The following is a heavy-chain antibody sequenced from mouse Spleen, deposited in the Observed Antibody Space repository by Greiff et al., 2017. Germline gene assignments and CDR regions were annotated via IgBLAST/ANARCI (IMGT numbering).Heavy chain of an antibody. CDR2: ISSGGGSA. CDR3: ARDWGLQYYFDY. CDR1: GFTFSSYY. Sequence: EVKLQESGGGLVKLGGSLKLSCAASGFTFSSYYMSWVRQTPEKRLEWVATISSGGGSAYYPDSVKGRFTISRDNAKNTLYLQMSSLNSEDTAVYYCARDWGLQYYFDYWGQGTTLTVSS. J-gene: IGHJ2*01. V-gene: IGHV5-6-4*01. D-gene: IGHD2-2*01.